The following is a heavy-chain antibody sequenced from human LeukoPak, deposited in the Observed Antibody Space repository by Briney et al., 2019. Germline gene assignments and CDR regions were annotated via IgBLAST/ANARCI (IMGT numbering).Heavy chain of an antibody. Sequence: PGGSLRLSCAASGFTFSSYSMNWVRQAPGKGLEWVSSISSSSSYIYYADSVKGRLTISRENAKNSLYLQMNSLRAEDTAVYYCARVALEWLFRYYFDYWGQGTLVTVSS. V-gene: IGHV3-21*01. D-gene: IGHD3-3*01. CDR2: ISSSSSYI. CDR1: GFTFSSYS. CDR3: ARVALEWLFRYYFDY. J-gene: IGHJ4*02.